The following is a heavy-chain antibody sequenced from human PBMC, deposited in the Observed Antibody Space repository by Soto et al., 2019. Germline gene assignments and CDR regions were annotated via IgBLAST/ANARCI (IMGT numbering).Heavy chain of an antibody. D-gene: IGHD6-25*01. CDR1: GFTFSSYW. CDR3: ARGGYTLAQYYYYYYMDV. CDR2: INSDGSST. J-gene: IGHJ6*03. V-gene: IGHV3-74*01. Sequence: EVQLVESGGGLVQPGGSLRLSCAASGFTFSSYWMHWVRQAPGKGLVWVSRINSDGSSTSYADSVKGRFTISRDNAKNTLYLQINTLRAEDTAVYYCARGGYTLAQYYYYYYMDVWGKGTTVTVSS.